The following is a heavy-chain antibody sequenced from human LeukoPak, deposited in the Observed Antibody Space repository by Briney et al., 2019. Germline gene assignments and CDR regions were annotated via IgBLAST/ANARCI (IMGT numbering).Heavy chain of an antibody. CDR3: ARKGSFDGLLLTSVNYYYYAMDV. CDR1: GYTFTSYG. CDR2: ISAYNGNT. D-gene: IGHD3-9*01. Sequence: ASVKVSCKASGYTFTSYGISWVRQAPGQGLEWMGWISAYNGNTNYAQKLQGRVTMTTDTSTSTAYMELRSLRSDDTAVYYCARKGSFDGLLLTSVNYYYYAMDVWGQGTTVTVSS. J-gene: IGHJ6*02. V-gene: IGHV1-18*01.